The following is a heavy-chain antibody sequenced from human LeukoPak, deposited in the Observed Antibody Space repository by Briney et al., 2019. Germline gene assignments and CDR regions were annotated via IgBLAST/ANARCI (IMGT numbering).Heavy chain of an antibody. CDR1: GFTFSSYW. CDR2: IKQDGGKN. CDR3: ARDAGDSSGYRFDY. V-gene: IGHV3-7*05. Sequence: GGSLRLSCAASGFTFSSYWMSWVRQAPGKGLEWVANIKQDGGKNYYVDSVKGRFTISRDNAKNSLYLQMNSLRAEDTAVYYCARDAGDSSGYRFDYWGQGTVVTVSS. J-gene: IGHJ4*02. D-gene: IGHD3-22*01.